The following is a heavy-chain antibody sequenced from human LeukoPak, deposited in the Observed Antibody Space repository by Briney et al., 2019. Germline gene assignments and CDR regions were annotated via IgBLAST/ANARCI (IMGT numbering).Heavy chain of an antibody. CDR1: GGTFSSYA. D-gene: IGHD3-3*01. CDR2: IIPIFGTA. CDR3: ARDRRAGVVTHFDY. Sequence: SVKVSCKASGGTFSSYAISWVRQAPGQGLEWMGGIIPIFGTANYARRFQGRVMITTDESPSTAYTELSSLRSEDTAVYYCARDRRAGVVTHFDYWGQGTLVTVSS. J-gene: IGHJ4*02. V-gene: IGHV1-69*05.